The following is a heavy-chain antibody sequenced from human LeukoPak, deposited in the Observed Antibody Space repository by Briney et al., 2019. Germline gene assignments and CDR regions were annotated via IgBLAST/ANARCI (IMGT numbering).Heavy chain of an antibody. CDR1: VYTLTIYC. CDR2: KSAYSGNT. CDR3: ARVLGIQLWGSSDY. V-gene: IGHV1-18*01. D-gene: IGHD5-18*01. Sequence: ASVKSSSTTSVYTLTIYCITWVRQAPGDKLEWMGWKSAYSGNTNYAQKFQDRVTMTTDTSTSKAYMELRCLRSDDTAMYYCARVLGIQLWGSSDYWGQGTLVTVSS. J-gene: IGHJ4*02.